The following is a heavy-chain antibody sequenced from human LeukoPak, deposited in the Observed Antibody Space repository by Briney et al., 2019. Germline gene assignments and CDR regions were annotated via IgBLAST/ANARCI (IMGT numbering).Heavy chain of an antibody. CDR2: ISAYNGNT. D-gene: IGHD6-19*01. CDR3: ARETDSSGWSPDAFDI. J-gene: IGHJ3*02. Sequence: ASVKVSCKASSYTFTSYGISWVRQAPGQGLERMGWISAYNGNTNYAQKFQGRVTMTTDTSTSTVYMELRSLRSDDTAVYYCARETDSSGWSPDAFDIWGQGTMVTVSS. V-gene: IGHV1-18*01. CDR1: SYTFTSYG.